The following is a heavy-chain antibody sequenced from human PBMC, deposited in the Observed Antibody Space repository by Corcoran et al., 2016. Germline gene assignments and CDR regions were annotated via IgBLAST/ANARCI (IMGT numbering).Heavy chain of an antibody. CDR3: AKKAKLAAGGFDY. J-gene: IGHJ4*02. CDR1: GGSFSGYY. Sequence: QVQLQQWGAGLLKPSETLSITCAVYGGSFSGYYWSWIRQPPGKGLEWIGEINHSGSTNYNPSLKSRVTISVDTSKNQFSLKLSSVTAADTAVYYCAKKAKLAAGGFDYWGQGTLVTVSS. CDR2: INHSGST. V-gene: IGHV4-34*01. D-gene: IGHD6-13*01.